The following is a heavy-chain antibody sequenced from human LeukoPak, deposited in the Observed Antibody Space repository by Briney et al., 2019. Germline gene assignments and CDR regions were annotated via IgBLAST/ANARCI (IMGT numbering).Heavy chain of an antibody. J-gene: IGHJ5*02. D-gene: IGHD1-26*01. Sequence: SVKVSCKTSGGTFTSYAITWVRQAPGQGLEWMGKIIPISGTTNYAQKFQGRVTFTADEPTSTAYMELSSLRSEDTALYYCARKLRLGGNWFDPWGQGTLVTVSS. CDR3: ARKLRLGGNWFDP. CDR1: GGTFTSYA. V-gene: IGHV1-69*15. CDR2: IIPISGTT.